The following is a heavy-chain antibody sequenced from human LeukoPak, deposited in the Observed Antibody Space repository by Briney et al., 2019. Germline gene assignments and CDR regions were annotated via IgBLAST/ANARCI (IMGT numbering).Heavy chain of an antibody. CDR3: ARIPTTVGAEGWFDY. V-gene: IGHV1-69*13. CDR1: GGTFSSYA. J-gene: IGHJ4*02. CDR2: IIPIFGTA. Sequence: ASVKVSCTASGGTFSSYAISWVRQAPGQGLEWMGGIIPIFGTANYAQKFQGRVTITADESTSTAYMELSSLRSEDTAVYYCARIPTTVGAEGWFDYWGQGTLVTVSS. D-gene: IGHD1-26*01.